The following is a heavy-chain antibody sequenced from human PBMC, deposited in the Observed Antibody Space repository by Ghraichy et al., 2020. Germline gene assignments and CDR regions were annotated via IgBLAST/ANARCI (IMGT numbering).Heavy chain of an antibody. J-gene: IGHJ4*02. CDR2: ISDSGGST. D-gene: IGHD6-13*01. CDR1: GFTFSTYA. Sequence: GGSLRLSCAASGFTFSTYAMSWVRQAPGTGLKWVSAISDSGGSTYYADSVKDRFSISRDNSKNTLFLQMNSLRAEDTAIYYCAKAVPYSSSQIPVLIDYWGQGTLVTVSS. V-gene: IGHV3-23*01. CDR3: AKAVPYSSSQIPVLIDY.